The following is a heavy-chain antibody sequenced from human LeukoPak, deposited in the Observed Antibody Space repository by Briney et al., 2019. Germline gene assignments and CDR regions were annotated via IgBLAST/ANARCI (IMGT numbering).Heavy chain of an antibody. CDR3: ARDPPFIIGTTFFDY. J-gene: IGHJ4*02. CDR1: GFTFSSYS. D-gene: IGHD1-20*01. CDR2: ISTSSTYI. Sequence: GGSLRLSCTASGFTFSSYSMNWVRQAPGKGLEWVSSISTSSTYIYYADSVKGRFTISRDNAKNSLYLQMNSLRAEDTAVYYCARDPPFIIGTTFFDYWGQGTLVTVSS. V-gene: IGHV3-21*01.